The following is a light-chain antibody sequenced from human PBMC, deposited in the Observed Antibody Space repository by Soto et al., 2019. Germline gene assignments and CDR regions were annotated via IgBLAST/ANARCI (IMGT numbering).Light chain of an antibody. Sequence: EKVMTQSPATLSLSPGEGATVSCRASQSVSSHLAWYQQKRGQAPRLLIYDASSRASGIPARFSGRGSGTDFTLTISYLEPEDFAIYYCQQGGSWPLTFGQGTRLEIK. CDR3: QQGGSWPLT. J-gene: IGKJ5*01. V-gene: IGKV3-11*01. CDR2: DAS. CDR1: QSVSSH.